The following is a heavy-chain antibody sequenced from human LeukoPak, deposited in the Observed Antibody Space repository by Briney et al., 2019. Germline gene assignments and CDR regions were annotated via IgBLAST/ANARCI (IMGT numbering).Heavy chain of an antibody. D-gene: IGHD5-12*01. CDR1: GYTFTSYD. Sequence: GASVKVSCKASGYTFTSYDINWVRQATGQGLEWVRRINPNSGGTNYAQKFQGRVTMTRDTSISTAYMELSRLRSDDTAVYYCARVNRGYSGYEFSYWGQGTLVTVSS. V-gene: IGHV1-2*06. CDR3: ARVNRGYSGYEFSY. CDR2: INPNSGGT. J-gene: IGHJ4*02.